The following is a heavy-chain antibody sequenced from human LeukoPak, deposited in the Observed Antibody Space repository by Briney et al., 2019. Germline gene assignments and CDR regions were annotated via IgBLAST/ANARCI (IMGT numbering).Heavy chain of an antibody. CDR1: GFTFSSYS. V-gene: IGHV3-21*04. CDR3: ARDGGDGYNYGFDY. CDR2: ISSSSSYI. D-gene: IGHD5-24*01. J-gene: IGHJ4*02. Sequence: GGSLRLSCAASGFTFSSYSMNWVRQAPGKGLEWVSSISSSSSYIYYADSVKGRFTISRDNAKNTLYLQMNSLRAEDTAVYYCARDGGDGYNYGFDYWGQGTLVTVSS.